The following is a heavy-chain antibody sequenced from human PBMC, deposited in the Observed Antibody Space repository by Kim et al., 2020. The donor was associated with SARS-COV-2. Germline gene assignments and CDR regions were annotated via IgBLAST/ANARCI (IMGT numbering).Heavy chain of an antibody. CDR3: VKDRGSSVWGGFDY. D-gene: IGHD2-2*01. J-gene: IGHJ4*02. V-gene: IGHV3-9*01. CDR2: ISWNSGNI. Sequence: GGSLRLSCAASGFTFGDYAIHWVRQAPGKGLEWVSGISWNSGNIVYADSVKGRFTISRDNAKNFLYLQMNSLRAEDTASYYCVKDRGSSVWGGFDYWGQG. CDR1: GFTFGDYA.